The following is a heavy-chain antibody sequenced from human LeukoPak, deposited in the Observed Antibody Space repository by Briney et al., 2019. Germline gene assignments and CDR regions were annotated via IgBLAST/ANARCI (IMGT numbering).Heavy chain of an antibody. V-gene: IGHV1-69*13. CDR3: ARVLQQQLRNWFDP. CDR2: IIPIFGSA. J-gene: IGHJ5*02. D-gene: IGHD6-13*01. Sequence: ASVKVSCKASGHTFTGYYMHWVRQAPGQGLEWMGGIIPIFGSANYAQNFQGRVTITADESTSTAYMELSSLRSEDTAVYYCARVLQQQLRNWFDPWGQGTLVTVSS. CDR1: GHTFTGYY.